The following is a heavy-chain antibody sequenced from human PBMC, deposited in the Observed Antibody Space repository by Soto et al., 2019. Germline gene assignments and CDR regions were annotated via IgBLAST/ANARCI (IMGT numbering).Heavy chain of an antibody. CDR1: GGSISSGGYS. J-gene: IGHJ5*02. CDR2: IYHSGST. Sequence: QLQLQESGSGLVRPSQTLSLTCAVSGGSISSGGYSWNWIRQPPGKGLEWIGYIYHSGSTLYNPALTGRLXXXVXXSKNQFSLKLTSVTAADTAVYYCARDQLEGNWFDPWGQGTLVTVSS. V-gene: IGHV4-30-2*01. D-gene: IGHD1-1*01. CDR3: ARDQLEGNWFDP.